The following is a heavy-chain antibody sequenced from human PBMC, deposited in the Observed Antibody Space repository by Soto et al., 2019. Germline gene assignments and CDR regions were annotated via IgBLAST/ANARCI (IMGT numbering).Heavy chain of an antibody. CDR1: GGSFSGYY. Sequence: KTSETLSLTCAVYGGSFSGYYWSWIRQPPGKGLEWIGEINHSGSTNYNPSLKSRVTISVDTSKNQFSLKLSSVTAADTAVYYCAGNYGVKWDYWGQGTLVTVSS. J-gene: IGHJ4*02. CDR2: INHSGST. D-gene: IGHD4-4*01. V-gene: IGHV4-34*01. CDR3: AGNYGVKWDY.